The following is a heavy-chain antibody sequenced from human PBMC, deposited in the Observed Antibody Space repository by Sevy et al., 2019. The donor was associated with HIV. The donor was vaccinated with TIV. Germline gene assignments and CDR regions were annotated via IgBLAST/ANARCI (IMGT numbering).Heavy chain of an antibody. V-gene: IGHV4-34*01. Sequence: SETLSLTCAVYGGSFSGYYWSWIRQPPGKGLEWIGEINHSGSTNYNPSLKSRVTISVDTSKNQFSLKLSSVTAADTAVYYCARRKRGYSGYDRGGSYSYYYYGMDVWRQGTTVTV. CDR3: ARRKRGYSGYDRGGSYSYYYYGMDV. D-gene: IGHD5-12*01. J-gene: IGHJ6*02. CDR1: GGSFSGYY. CDR2: INHSGST.